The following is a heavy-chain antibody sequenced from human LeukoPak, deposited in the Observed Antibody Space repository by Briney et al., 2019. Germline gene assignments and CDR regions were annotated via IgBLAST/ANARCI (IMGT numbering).Heavy chain of an antibody. V-gene: IGHV3-30*18. CDR3: AKAVGSGSYYYYYGMDV. D-gene: IGHD3-10*01. CDR1: GFTFSSYG. J-gene: IGHJ6*02. Sequence: GRSLRLSCAASGFTFSSYGMHWVRQAPGKGLEWVAVISYDGSNKYYADSVKGRFTISRDNSKNTLYLQMNSPRAEDTAVYYCAKAVGSGSYYYYYGMDVWGQGTTVTVSS. CDR2: ISYDGSNK.